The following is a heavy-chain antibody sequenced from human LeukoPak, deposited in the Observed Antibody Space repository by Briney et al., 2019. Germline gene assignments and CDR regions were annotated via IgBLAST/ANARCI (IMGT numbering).Heavy chain of an antibody. CDR1: GFTFNSYA. CDR3: AKALLGYCSGGSCSLFDY. CDR2: ISGNGGST. Sequence: GGSLRLSCAASGFTFNSYAMTWVRQAPGKGLEWVSSISGNGGSTYYTDSVKGRFTISRDNSKNTLYLQMNSLRAEDTAVYYCAKALLGYCSGGSCSLFDYWGQGTLVTVSS. V-gene: IGHV3-23*01. D-gene: IGHD2-15*01. J-gene: IGHJ4*02.